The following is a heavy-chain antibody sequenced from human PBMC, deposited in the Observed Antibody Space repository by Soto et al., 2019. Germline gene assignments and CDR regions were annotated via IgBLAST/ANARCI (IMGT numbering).Heavy chain of an antibody. V-gene: IGHV4-59*01. CDR2: IYYSGST. J-gene: IGHJ1*01. D-gene: IGHD2-15*01. CDR3: AGDTGYCSGGSCSIEYFQH. Sequence: PSETLSLTXTVSGGSISSYYWSWIRQPPGKGLEWIGYIYYSGSTNYNPSLKSRVTISVDTSKNQFSLKLSSVTAADTAVYYCAGDTGYCSGGSCSIEYFQHWGRGTLVTVS. CDR1: GGSISSYY.